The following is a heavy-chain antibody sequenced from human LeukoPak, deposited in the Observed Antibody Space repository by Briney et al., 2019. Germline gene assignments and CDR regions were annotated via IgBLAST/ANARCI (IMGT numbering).Heavy chain of an antibody. J-gene: IGHJ5*02. CDR1: GASMNNSF. V-gene: IGHV4-59*01. D-gene: IGHD3-22*01. CDR2: ISDSGNT. Sequence: SSETLSLTCSVSGASMNNSFWSWIRQPPGKGLEWIGYISDSGNTNYNPSLKSRVTFSIDTSKGQFYLNLRSVTAADTALYFCARNRFYLTGAYYFDPWGRGTQVTVSS. CDR3: ARNRFYLTGAYYFDP.